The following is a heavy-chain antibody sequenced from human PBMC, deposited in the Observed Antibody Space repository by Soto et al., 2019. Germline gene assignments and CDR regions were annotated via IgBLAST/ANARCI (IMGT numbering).Heavy chain of an antibody. J-gene: IGHJ5*02. CDR3: ARRHLAVAVSPWFDP. V-gene: IGHV2-26*01. Sequence: QVTLKESGPVLVKPTETLTLRCTVSGLSITDSEMGVSWIRQPPGPPLEWLAHIDSSGEKSYRTCLKSRLAISKDTSKSQIVLTMTNMDPADTATYYCARRHLAVAVSPWFDPWGQGIPVTVSS. D-gene: IGHD6-19*01. CDR2: IDSSGEK. CDR1: GLSITDSEMG.